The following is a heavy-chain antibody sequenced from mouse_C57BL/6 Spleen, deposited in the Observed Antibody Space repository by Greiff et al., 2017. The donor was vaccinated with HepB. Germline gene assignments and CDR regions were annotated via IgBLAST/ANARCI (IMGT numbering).Heavy chain of an antibody. J-gene: IGHJ2*01. CDR1: GFTFSSYT. Sequence: EVKVVESGGGLVKPGGSLKLSCAASGFTFSSYTMSWVRQTPEKRLEWVATISGGGGNTYYPDSVKGRVTISRDNAKNTLYLQMSSLRSEDTALYYCARHEDYYGSRYYFDYWGQGTTLTVSS. V-gene: IGHV5-9*01. CDR3: ARHEDYYGSRYYFDY. D-gene: IGHD1-1*01. CDR2: ISGGGGNT.